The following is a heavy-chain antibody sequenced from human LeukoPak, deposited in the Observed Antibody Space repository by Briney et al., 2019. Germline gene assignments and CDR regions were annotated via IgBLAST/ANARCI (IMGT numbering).Heavy chain of an antibody. D-gene: IGHD6-19*01. J-gene: IGHJ4*02. CDR1: GFTFSSYG. V-gene: IGHV3-30*02. Sequence: PGGSLRLSCAASGFTFSSYGMHWVRQAPGKGLEWVAFIRYDGSNKYYADSVKGRFTISRDNSKNTLYLQVNSLRAEDTAFYYCARAPRVSVAGTIVDYWGQGILVTVSS. CDR2: IRYDGSNK. CDR3: ARAPRVSVAGTIVDY.